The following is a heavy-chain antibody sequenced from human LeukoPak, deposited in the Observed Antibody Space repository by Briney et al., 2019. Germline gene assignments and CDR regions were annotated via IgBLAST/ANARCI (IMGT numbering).Heavy chain of an antibody. J-gene: IGHJ2*01. CDR2: IWYDGRNK. Sequence: GGSLRLSCAASGFTFSSYAMSWVRQAPGKGLEWVAVIWYDGRNKNYVDSVKGRFTISRDNSKNTLSLQMNSLRAEDTAVYYCASPTGDWYFDLWGRGTLVTVSA. V-gene: IGHV3-33*08. CDR3: ASPTGDWYFDL. CDR1: GFTFSSYA. D-gene: IGHD7-27*01.